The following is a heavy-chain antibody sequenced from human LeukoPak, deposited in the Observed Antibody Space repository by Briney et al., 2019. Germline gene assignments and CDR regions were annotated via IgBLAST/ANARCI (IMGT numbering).Heavy chain of an antibody. CDR3: ARVCIDSVAQYYFDY. J-gene: IGHJ4*02. V-gene: IGHV4-39*07. Sequence: SETLSLTCTVSGGSISSSSYYWGWIRQPPGKGLEWIGSINYSGSAYYNPSLKSRVTISVDTSKNQFSLELSSVTAADTAVYYCARVCIDSVAQYYFDYWGQGTLVTVSS. CDR1: GGSISSSSYY. CDR2: INYSGSA. D-gene: IGHD5/OR15-5a*01.